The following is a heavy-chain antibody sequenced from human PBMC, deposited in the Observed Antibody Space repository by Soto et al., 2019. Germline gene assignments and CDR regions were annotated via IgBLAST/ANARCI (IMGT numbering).Heavy chain of an antibody. Sequence: SETLSLTCTVSGGSISSYWWSWVRQPPGKGLEWIGEIYHSGSTNYNPSLKSRVTISVDKSKNQFSLKLSSVTAADTAVYYCARAAADNNWFDPWGQGTLVTVSS. CDR1: GGSISSYW. CDR3: ARAAADNNWFDP. CDR2: IYHSGST. D-gene: IGHD6-13*01. V-gene: IGHV4-4*02. J-gene: IGHJ5*02.